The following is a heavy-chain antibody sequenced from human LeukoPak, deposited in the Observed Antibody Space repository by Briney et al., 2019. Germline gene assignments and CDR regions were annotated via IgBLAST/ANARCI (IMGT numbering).Heavy chain of an antibody. J-gene: IGHJ4*02. CDR1: GGTFSGYA. Sequence: ASVKVSCKASGGTFSGYAISWVRQAPGQGLEWMGMIYPRDGSTSYAQKFQGRVTVTRDTSTSTVHMELSGLRSEDTAVYYCARDQEGFDYWGQGTLVTVSS. CDR3: ARDQEGFDY. CDR2: IYPRDGST. V-gene: IGHV1-46*01.